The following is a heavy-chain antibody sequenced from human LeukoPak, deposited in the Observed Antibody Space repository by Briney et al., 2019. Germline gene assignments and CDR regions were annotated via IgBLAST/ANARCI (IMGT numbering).Heavy chain of an antibody. V-gene: IGHV1-18*01. CDR2: ISAYNGNT. J-gene: IGHJ3*02. Sequence: GASVKVSCKASGYTFTSYGISWVRQAPGQGLEWMGWISAYNGNTNYAQKLQGRVTMTTDTSTSTAYMELRRLRSDDTAVYYCARVGKRDSSSWYGGAFDIWGQGTMVTVSS. CDR1: GYTFTSYG. D-gene: IGHD6-13*01. CDR3: ARVGKRDSSSWYGGAFDI.